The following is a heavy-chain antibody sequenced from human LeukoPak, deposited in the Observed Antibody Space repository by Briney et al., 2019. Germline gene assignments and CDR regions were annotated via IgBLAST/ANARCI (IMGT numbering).Heavy chain of an antibody. V-gene: IGHV4-4*07. CDR3: ARAVNWNYVSYYYYMDV. Sequence: SETLSLTCTVSGGSISSYYWSWIRQPPGKGLEWIGRIYTSGSTNYNPSLKSRVTMSVDTSKNQFSLKLSSVTAADTAVYYCARAVNWNYVSYYYYMDVWGKGTTVTVSS. CDR2: IYTSGST. J-gene: IGHJ6*03. CDR1: GGSISSYY. D-gene: IGHD1-7*01.